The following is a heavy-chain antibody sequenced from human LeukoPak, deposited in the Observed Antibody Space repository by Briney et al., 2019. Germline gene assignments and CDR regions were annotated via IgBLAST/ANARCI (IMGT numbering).Heavy chain of an antibody. CDR2: INPNSGGT. D-gene: IGHD3-10*01. J-gene: IGHJ4*02. Sequence: GASVKVSCTASGYTFTGYYMHWVRQAPGQGLEWMGWINPNSGGTNYAQKFQGRVTMTRDTSISTAYMELSRLRSDDTAVYYCARACGVVRGVISYWGQGTLVTVSS. CDR3: ARACGVVRGVISY. CDR1: GYTFTGYY. V-gene: IGHV1-2*02.